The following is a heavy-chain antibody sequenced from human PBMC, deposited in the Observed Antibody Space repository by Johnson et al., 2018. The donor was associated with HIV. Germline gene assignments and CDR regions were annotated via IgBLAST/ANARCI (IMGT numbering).Heavy chain of an antibody. CDR1: GFTVSSNY. D-gene: IGHD3-22*01. CDR3: ARETSPYYYDSSGYYSHDAFDI. CDR2: IYSGGST. J-gene: IGHJ3*02. Sequence: MLLVESGGGLIQPGGSLRLSCAASGFTVSSNYMSWVRQAPGKGLEWVSVIYSGGSTYYADSVKGRFTISRDNSKNTLYLQMNSLRAEDTAVYYCARETSPYYYDSSGYYSHDAFDIWGQGTMVTVSS. V-gene: IGHV3-53*01.